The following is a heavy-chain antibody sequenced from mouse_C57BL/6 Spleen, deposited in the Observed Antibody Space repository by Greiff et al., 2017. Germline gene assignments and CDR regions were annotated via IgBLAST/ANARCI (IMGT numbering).Heavy chain of an antibody. CDR3: TNGGLGY. V-gene: IGHV14-4*01. CDR2: IDPENGDT. J-gene: IGHJ4*01. Sequence: VQLQHSGAELVRPGASVKLSCTASGFNIKDDYMHWVKQRPEQGLEWIGWIDPENGDTEYASKFQGKATITADTSSNTAYLQLSSLTSEDTAVYYCTNGGLGYWGQGTSVTVSS. CDR1: GFNIKDDY.